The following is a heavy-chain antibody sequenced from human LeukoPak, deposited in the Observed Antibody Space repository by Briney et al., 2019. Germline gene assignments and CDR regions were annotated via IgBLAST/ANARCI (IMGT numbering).Heavy chain of an antibody. D-gene: IGHD3-22*01. CDR1: GGSFSGYY. J-gene: IGHJ2*01. V-gene: IGHV4-34*01. CDR2: INHSGST. Sequence: SETLSLTCAVYGGSFSGYYWSWIRQPPGKGLEWIGEINHSGSTNYNPSLKSRVTISVDTSKNQFSLKLSSVTTADTAVYYCARENYDSRKRYFDLWGRGTLVTVSS. CDR3: ARENYDSRKRYFDL.